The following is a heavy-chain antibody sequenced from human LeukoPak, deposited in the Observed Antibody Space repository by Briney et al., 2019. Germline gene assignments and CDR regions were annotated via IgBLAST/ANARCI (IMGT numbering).Heavy chain of an antibody. CDR1: GFTFSSYA. V-gene: IGHV3-23*01. CDR3: ARDLGTMIVVNDAFDI. Sequence: GGSLRLSCAASGFTFSSYAMSWVRQAPGKGLEWVSAISGSGGSTYYADSVKGRFTISRDNAKNTLYLQMNSLRAEDTAVYYCARDLGTMIVVNDAFDIWGQGTMVTVSS. J-gene: IGHJ3*02. CDR2: ISGSGGST. D-gene: IGHD3-22*01.